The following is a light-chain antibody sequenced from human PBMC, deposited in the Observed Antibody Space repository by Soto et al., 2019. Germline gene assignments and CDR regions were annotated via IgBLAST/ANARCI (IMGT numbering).Light chain of an antibody. V-gene: IGKV1-5*02. CDR2: DAS. Sequence: IKMTQSPSTLSASVGDRVTIICRRIQSISSWLAWYQQKPGKAAKLLIYDASSLESGVPSRFSGSESGTEFTLTISNLQPDDFTTYYCQQHNSSPWTFGQGTKVDI. J-gene: IGKJ1*01. CDR3: QQHNSSPWT. CDR1: QSISSW.